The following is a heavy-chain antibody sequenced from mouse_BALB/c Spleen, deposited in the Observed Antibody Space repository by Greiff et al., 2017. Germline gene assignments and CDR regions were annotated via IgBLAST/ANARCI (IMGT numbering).Heavy chain of an antibody. D-gene: IGHD2-3*01. Sequence: EVQVVESGGGLVKPGGSLKLSCAASGFTFSSYAMSWVRQSPEKRLEWVAEISSGGSYTYYPDTVTGRFTISRDNAKNTLYLEMSSLRSEDTAMYYCARDEGYDGYWFAYWGQGTLVTVSA. CDR2: ISSGGSYT. CDR1: GFTFSSYA. J-gene: IGHJ3*01. CDR3: ARDEGYDGYWFAY. V-gene: IGHV5-9-4*01.